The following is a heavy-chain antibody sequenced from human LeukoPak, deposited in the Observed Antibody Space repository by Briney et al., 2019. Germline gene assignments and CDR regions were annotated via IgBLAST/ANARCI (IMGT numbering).Heavy chain of an antibody. CDR1: GYTFTSYG. V-gene: IGHV1-18*01. CDR2: ISAYNGNT. D-gene: IGHD6-19*01. J-gene: IGHJ4*02. CDR3: ARVIVATIEVYYFDY. Sequence: ASVKVSCKASGYTFTSYGISWVRQAPGQGLEWMGWISAYNGNTNYAQKLQGRVTMTTDTSTSTAYMELRSLRSDDTAVYYCARVIVATIEVYYFDYWGQGTLVTVSS.